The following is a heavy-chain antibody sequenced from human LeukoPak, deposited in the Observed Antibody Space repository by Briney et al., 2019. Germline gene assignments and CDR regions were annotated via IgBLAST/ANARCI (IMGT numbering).Heavy chain of an antibody. Sequence: ASVKVSCKASGYSFTAYYIHWVRQAPGQGLEWMGRISPTRGGTKYAQKFLGRVSMTRDTSISTSYMELSSLRPDDTAVYYCASLEYASGSSNSYYYYDGRHIWGQGTMVTVSS. CDR1: GYSFTAYY. J-gene: IGHJ6*02. CDR3: ASLEYASGSSNSYYYYDGRHI. D-gene: IGHD3-10*01. V-gene: IGHV1-2*02. CDR2: ISPTRGGT.